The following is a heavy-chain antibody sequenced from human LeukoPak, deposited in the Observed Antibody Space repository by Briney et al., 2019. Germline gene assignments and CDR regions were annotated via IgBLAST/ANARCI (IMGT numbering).Heavy chain of an antibody. CDR3: ASREDGGFLEWFL. Sequence: GGSLTLSCAASGFTFSSYGMHWVRQAPGKGLEWVAVISYDGSNKYYADSVKGRFTISRDNSKNTLYLQMNSLRAEDTAVYYCASREDGGFLEWFLWGQGTLVTVSS. D-gene: IGHD3-3*01. J-gene: IGHJ4*02. V-gene: IGHV3-30*03. CDR1: GFTFSSYG. CDR2: ISYDGSNK.